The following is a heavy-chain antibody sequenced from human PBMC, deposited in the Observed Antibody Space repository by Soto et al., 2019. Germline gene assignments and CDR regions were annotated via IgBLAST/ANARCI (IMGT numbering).Heavy chain of an antibody. V-gene: IGHV1-69*01. D-gene: IGHD3-16*01. J-gene: IGHJ4*02. CDR3: ARDREVGGPFDY. CDR1: GGTFSSYA. CDR2: IVHIGGTA. Sequence: QVQLVQSGAAVKKPGSSVKVSCKASGGTFSSYAISWVRQAPGQGLEWMGGIVHIGGTANYAQKFQCRVTITADESTSTAYMELSSLRSEDTAVYYCARDREVGGPFDYWGQGTLVTVSS.